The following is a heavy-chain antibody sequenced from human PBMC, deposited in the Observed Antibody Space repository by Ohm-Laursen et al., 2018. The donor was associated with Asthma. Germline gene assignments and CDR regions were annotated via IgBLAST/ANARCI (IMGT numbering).Heavy chain of an antibody. V-gene: IGHV4-59*08. CDR3: ARGPMHDYYFDN. Sequence: TLSLTCAVSGASITRNFWGWIRQSPGKGLEWIGSMYYIGSPKYNPSLESRVTMSVDTSKNQFSLKLSFVTAADTAVYYCARGPMHDYYFDNWGQGTLVTVSS. D-gene: IGHD1-1*01. CDR1: GASITRNF. CDR2: MYYIGSP. J-gene: IGHJ4*02.